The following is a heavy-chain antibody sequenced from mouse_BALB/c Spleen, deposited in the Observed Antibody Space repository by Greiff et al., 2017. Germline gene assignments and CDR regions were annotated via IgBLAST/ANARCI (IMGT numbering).Heavy chain of an antibody. CDR2: ISSGGGNT. Sequence: EVQRVESGGGLVKPGGSLKLSCAASGFTFSSYTMSWVRQTPEKRLEWVATISSGGGNTYYPDSVKGRFTISRDNAKNNLYLQMSSLRSEDTALYYCARFSAYYGSSYHFDYWGQGTTLTVSS. D-gene: IGHD1-1*01. CDR3: ARFSAYYGSSYHFDY. J-gene: IGHJ2*01. CDR1: GFTFSSYT. V-gene: IGHV5-9*03.